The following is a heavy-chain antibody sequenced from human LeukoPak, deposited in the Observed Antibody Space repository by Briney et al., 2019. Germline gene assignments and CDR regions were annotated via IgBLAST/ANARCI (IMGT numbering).Heavy chain of an antibody. CDR2: ISSRGDST. CDR1: GFTFSSYA. J-gene: IGHJ4*02. D-gene: IGHD3-16*01. V-gene: IGHV3-23*01. Sequence: GGSLRLSCAASGFTFSSYAMNWVRQAPGKGLEWVSAISSRGDSTYYADSVKGRFTISRDNPKNTLYLQVDSLRVEDTAVYYCAKQKVGVTVIRYFDYWGQGTLPTVSS. CDR3: AKQKVGVTVIRYFDY.